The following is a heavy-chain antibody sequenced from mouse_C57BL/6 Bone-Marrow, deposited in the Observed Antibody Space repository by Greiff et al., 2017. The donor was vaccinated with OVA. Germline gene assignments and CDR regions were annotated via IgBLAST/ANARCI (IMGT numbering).Heavy chain of an antibody. CDR2: IYPGSGNT. J-gene: IGHJ2*01. V-gene: IGHV1-66*01. Sequence: QVQLQQSGPELVKPGASVKISCKASGYSFTSYYIHWVKQRPGQGLEWIGWIYPGSGNTKYNEKFKGKATLTADTSSSTAYMQLSSLTSEDSAVYYCARWLLRGHFDDWGQGTTLTVSS. CDR1: GYSFTSYY. CDR3: ARWLLRGHFDD. D-gene: IGHD2-3*01.